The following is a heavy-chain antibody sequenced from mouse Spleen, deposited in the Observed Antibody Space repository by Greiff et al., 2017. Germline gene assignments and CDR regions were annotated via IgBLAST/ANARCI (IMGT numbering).Heavy chain of an antibody. Sequence: DVKLQESGPGLVKPSQSLSLPCSVTGYSITSGYYWNWIRQFPGNKLEWMGYISYDGSNNYNPSLKNRISITRDTSKNQFFLKLNSVTTEDTATYYCAGGFAYWGQGTLVTVSA. V-gene: IGHV3-6*01. J-gene: IGHJ3*01. CDR3: AGGFAY. CDR2: ISYDGSN. CDR1: GYSITSGYY.